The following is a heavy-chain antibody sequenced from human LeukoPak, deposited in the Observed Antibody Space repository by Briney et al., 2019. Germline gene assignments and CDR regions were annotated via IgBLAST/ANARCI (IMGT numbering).Heavy chain of an antibody. D-gene: IGHD2-15*01. CDR3: ARERWHCRVNCYSVYYYALDV. V-gene: IGHV1-3*01. CDR1: GYTFTNYA. CDR2: INPGNGDT. Sequence: AASVKVSCKGPGYTFTNYAVHWVRQAPGQRLEWLGWINPGNGDTKYSQNFQGRVTVTSDTSAATAYVELNSLTSEDTAVYYCARERWHCRVNCYSVYYYALDVWGQGTTVTVSS. J-gene: IGHJ6*02.